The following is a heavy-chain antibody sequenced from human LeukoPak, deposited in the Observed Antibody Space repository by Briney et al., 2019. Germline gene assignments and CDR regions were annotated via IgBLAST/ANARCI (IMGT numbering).Heavy chain of an antibody. V-gene: IGHV1-69*01. CDR3: ARGLHCSSTSRLASAFDI. D-gene: IGHD2-2*01. J-gene: IGHJ3*02. Sequence: SVKVSCKASGGTFSSYAISWVRQAPGQGLEWMGGIIPIFGTANYAQKFQGRVTITADESTSTAYMERSSLRSEDTAVYYWARGLHCSSTSRLASAFDIWGQGTMVTVSS. CDR1: GGTFSSYA. CDR2: IIPIFGTA.